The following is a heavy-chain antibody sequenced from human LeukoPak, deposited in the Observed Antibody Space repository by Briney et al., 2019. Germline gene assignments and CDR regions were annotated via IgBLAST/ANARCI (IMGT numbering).Heavy chain of an antibody. D-gene: IGHD2-15*01. V-gene: IGHV4-59*01. CDR1: GGSISSYY. J-gene: IGHJ5*02. CDR3: ARYVPVGVVVAAYYNWFDP. CDR2: IYYSGST. Sequence: ASETLSLTCTVSGGSISSYYWSWIRQPPGKGLEWIGYIYYSGSTNYNPSLKSRVTISVDTSKNQFSLKLSSVTAADTAVYYCARYVPVGVVVAAYYNWFDPWGQGTLVTVSS.